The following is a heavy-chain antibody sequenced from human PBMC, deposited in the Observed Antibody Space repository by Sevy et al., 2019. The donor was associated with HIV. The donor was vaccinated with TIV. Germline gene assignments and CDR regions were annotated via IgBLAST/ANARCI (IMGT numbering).Heavy chain of an antibody. CDR2: FCFGDGKM. V-gene: IGHV3-23*01. CDR3: AREGCTKPHDY. J-gene: IGHJ4*02. CDR1: GFTFTRYT. Sequence: EGSQRLSCMTSGFTFTRYTMTWVRQAPGKGLEWVSTFCFGDGKMYYADSVKGRFTFSRDISKNTVYLQMNSLRADDTAVYYCAREGCTKPHDYWGQGTLVTVSS. D-gene: IGHD2-8*01.